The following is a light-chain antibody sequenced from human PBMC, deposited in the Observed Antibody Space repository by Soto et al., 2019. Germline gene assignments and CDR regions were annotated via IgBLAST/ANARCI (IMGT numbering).Light chain of an antibody. Sequence: EMVMTQSPGTLSVSPGERASLSCRASQSVSINLAWYQQKPGQAPRLLIYGASTRATGIPARFSGSGSGTEFTLSINSLQSEDFAVYYCQEYDNWPPEGTFGQGTKVDIK. CDR1: QSVSIN. CDR3: QEYDNWPPEGT. J-gene: IGKJ1*01. CDR2: GAS. V-gene: IGKV3-15*01.